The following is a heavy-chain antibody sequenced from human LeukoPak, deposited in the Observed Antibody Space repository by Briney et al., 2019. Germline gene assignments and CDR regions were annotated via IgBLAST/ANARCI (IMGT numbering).Heavy chain of an antibody. D-gene: IGHD3-16*02. Sequence: AGGSLRLSCAASGFTFSSNWMTWVRQAPGKGLEWVANIKQDGSEKHYVDSVKGRFTISIDNAKNSLYLQMNSLKTEDTAVYYCTTDYYDYVWGSYRPDYWGQGTLVTVSS. CDR3: TTDYYDYVWGSYRPDY. CDR1: GFTFSSNW. CDR2: IKQDGSEK. J-gene: IGHJ4*02. V-gene: IGHV3-7*03.